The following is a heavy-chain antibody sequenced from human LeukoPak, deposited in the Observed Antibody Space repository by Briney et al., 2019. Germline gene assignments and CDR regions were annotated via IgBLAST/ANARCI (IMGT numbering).Heavy chain of an antibody. CDR1: GYSISSGYY. J-gene: IGHJ4*02. D-gene: IGHD6-13*01. CDR3: ASPSTGIAAAGHGVFDY. Sequence: SETLSLTCAVSGYSISSGYYWGWIRQPPGKRLEWIGSIYHSGSTYYNPSLKSRVTISVDTSKNQFSLKLSSVTAADTAVYYCASPSTGIAAAGHGVFDYWGQGTLVTVSS. CDR2: IYHSGST. V-gene: IGHV4-38-2*01.